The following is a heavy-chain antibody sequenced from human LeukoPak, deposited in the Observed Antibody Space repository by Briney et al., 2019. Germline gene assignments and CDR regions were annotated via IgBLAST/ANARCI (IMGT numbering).Heavy chain of an antibody. CDR2: INPSGGCT. J-gene: IGHJ6*03. V-gene: IGHV1-46*01. Sequence: ASVKVSCKASGYTFTSYYMHWVRQAPGQGLEWMGIINPSGGCTSYAQKFQGRVTITADKSTSTAYMELSSLRSEDTAVYYCARESASWYYYMDVWGKGTTVTVSS. CDR1: GYTFTSYY. CDR3: ARESASWYYYMDV.